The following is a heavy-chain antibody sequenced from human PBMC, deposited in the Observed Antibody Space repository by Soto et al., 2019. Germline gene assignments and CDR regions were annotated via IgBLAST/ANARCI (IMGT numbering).Heavy chain of an antibody. CDR2: IYGTGNT. J-gene: IGHJ6*02. D-gene: IGHD6-13*01. CDR3: RSSSRYSTDV. V-gene: IGHV4-39*01. Sequence: QLQLQESGPGLVKPSETLSLSCTVSGGSITSSFYWGWIRQPPGKGLEWIGSIYGTGNTYYNPSLKGPVTISADTTKNQFSLNLISVTAADTGVYYCRSSSRYSTDVWGQGATVTVSS. CDR1: GGSITSSFY.